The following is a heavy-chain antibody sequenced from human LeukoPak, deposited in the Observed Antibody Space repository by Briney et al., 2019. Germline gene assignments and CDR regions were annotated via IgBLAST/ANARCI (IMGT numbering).Heavy chain of an antibody. CDR3: ARDWVTMIVVAPGGAFDI. CDR2: IYYSGST. Sequence: SETLSLTCTVSGGSISSSSYYWGWIRQPPGKGLEWIGSIYYSGSTYYNPSLKSRVTISVDTSKNQFSLKLSSVTAADTAVYYCARDWVTMIVVAPGGAFDIWGQGTMVTVSS. CDR1: GGSISSSSYY. J-gene: IGHJ3*02. V-gene: IGHV4-39*07. D-gene: IGHD3-22*01.